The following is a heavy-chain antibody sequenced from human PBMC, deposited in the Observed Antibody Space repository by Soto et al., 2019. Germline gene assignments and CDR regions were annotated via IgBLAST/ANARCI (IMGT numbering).Heavy chain of an antibody. V-gene: IGHV4-59*12. CDR1: GGTISSYY. J-gene: IGHJ6*02. Sequence: SETLSLTCSVSGGTISSYYWSWIRQPPGKGLEWIGYIYSRGSTSYNPSLKSRATILVDTSKNQFSLRLTSVTATDTAVYYCATGRISRGLDVWGQGTTVTVSS. CDR2: IYSRGST. CDR3: ATGRISRGLDV.